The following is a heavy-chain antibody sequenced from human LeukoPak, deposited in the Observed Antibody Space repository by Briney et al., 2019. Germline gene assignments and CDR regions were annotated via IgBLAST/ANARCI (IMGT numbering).Heavy chain of an antibody. Sequence: SETLSLTCTVSGGSISSGDYYWSWIRQPPGKGLEWIGFIYYSGSTYYNPSLKSRVTISVDTFKNQFSLKLSSVTAADTAVYYCARGASQTPDYYYYYMDVWGKGTTVTVSS. V-gene: IGHV4-30-4*02. CDR2: IYYSGST. J-gene: IGHJ6*03. CDR1: GGSISSGDYY. CDR3: ARGASQTPDYYYYYMDV.